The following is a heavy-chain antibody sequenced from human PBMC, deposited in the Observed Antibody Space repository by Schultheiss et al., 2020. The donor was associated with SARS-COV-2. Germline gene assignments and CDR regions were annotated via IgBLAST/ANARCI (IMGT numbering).Heavy chain of an antibody. CDR2: IYYSGST. V-gene: IGHV4-39*07. CDR3: ARGRTEFDY. CDR1: GGSISSSSYY. D-gene: IGHD2-2*01. J-gene: IGHJ4*02. Sequence: SQTLSLTCTVSGGSISSSSYYWGWIRQPPGKGLEWIGSIYYSGSTYYNPSLKSRVTISVDRSKNQFSLKLSSVTAADTAVYYCARGRTEFDYWGQGSLVTVSS.